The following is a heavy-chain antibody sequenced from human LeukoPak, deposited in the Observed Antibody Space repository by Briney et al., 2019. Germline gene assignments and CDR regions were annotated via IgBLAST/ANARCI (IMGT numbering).Heavy chain of an antibody. V-gene: IGHV3-30-3*01. CDR3: AAGSGSYYPDYYGMDV. Sequence: GGSLRLSCAASGFTFSSYAMHWVRQAPGKGLEWVAVISYDGSNKYYADSLKGRFTISRDNSKNTLYLQMNSLRAEDTAVYYCAAGSGSYYPDYYGMDVWGQGTTVTVSS. CDR1: GFTFSSYA. J-gene: IGHJ6*02. D-gene: IGHD3-10*01. CDR2: ISYDGSNK.